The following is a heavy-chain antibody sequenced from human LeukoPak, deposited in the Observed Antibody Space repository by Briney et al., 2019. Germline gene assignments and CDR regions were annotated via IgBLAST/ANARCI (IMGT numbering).Heavy chain of an antibody. V-gene: IGHV3-64*01. D-gene: IGHD1-26*01. J-gene: IGHJ4*02. Sequence: PGGSLRLSCAASGFTFSSYAMRWVRQAPGKGLEYVSAISSNGGSTYYANSVKGRFTISRDNSKNTLYLQMGSLRAEDMAVYYCAAGIVGATDDYWGQGTLVTVSS. CDR1: GFTFSSYA. CDR3: AAGIVGATDDY. CDR2: ISSNGGST.